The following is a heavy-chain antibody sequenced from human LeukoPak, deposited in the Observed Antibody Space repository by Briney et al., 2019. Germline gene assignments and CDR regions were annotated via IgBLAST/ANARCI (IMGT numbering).Heavy chain of an antibody. V-gene: IGHV3-30-3*01. Sequence: GGSLRLSCAASGFTFSSYAMHWVRQPPGKRPEWVAVISYDGSNKYYGDSVKGRFTISRDNSENTLYLQINSLRPDDTAVYYCARDLAASELPYYWGQGTLVTVSS. D-gene: IGHD1-26*01. CDR1: GFTFSSYA. CDR3: ARDLAASELPYY. CDR2: ISYDGSNK. J-gene: IGHJ4*02.